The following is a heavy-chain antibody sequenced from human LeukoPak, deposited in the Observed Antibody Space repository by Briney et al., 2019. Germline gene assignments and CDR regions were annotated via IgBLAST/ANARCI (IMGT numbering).Heavy chain of an antibody. CDR2: FDPEDGET. V-gene: IGHV1-24*01. CDR3: ARHYYGSGTDYYFDY. CDR1: GYTLTELS. D-gene: IGHD3-10*01. Sequence: ASVKVSCKVSGYTLTELSMHWVRQAPGKGLEWMGGFDPEDGETIYAQKFQGRVTMTEDTSTDTAYMELSSLRSDDTAVYYCARHYYGSGTDYYFDYWGQGTLVTVSS. J-gene: IGHJ4*02.